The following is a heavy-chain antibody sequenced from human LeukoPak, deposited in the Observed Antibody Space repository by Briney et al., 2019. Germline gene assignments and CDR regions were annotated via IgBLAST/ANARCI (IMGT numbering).Heavy chain of an antibody. J-gene: IGHJ4*02. D-gene: IGHD4-11*01. V-gene: IGHV1-18*01. Sequence: GASVKVSCKASGYTFTSYGISWVRQAPGQGLEWMGWISAYNGNTNYAQKLQGRVTMTTDTSTSTAYMELRSLRSDDTALYYCARAYLNDYSNYFDYWGQGTLVTVSS. CDR3: ARAYLNDYSNYFDY. CDR2: ISAYNGNT. CDR1: GYTFTSYG.